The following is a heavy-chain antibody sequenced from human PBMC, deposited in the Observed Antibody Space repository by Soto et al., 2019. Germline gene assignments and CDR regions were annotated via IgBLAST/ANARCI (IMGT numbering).Heavy chain of an antibody. CDR3: AREDRDRETGLVPAAIDGMDV. D-gene: IGHD2-2*01. J-gene: IGHJ6*02. CDR1: GGTFSRYS. V-gene: IGHV1-69*08. CDR2: IIPVFGIA. Sequence: QVQLVQSGAEVKKPGSSVKVSCKASGGTFSRYSFTWVRQAPGHGLEWMGRIIPVFGIASYAQKFQGRVTNTADKSTSTAYMELSSLRSEDTAVYYCAREDRDRETGLVPAAIDGMDVWGQGTTVTVSS.